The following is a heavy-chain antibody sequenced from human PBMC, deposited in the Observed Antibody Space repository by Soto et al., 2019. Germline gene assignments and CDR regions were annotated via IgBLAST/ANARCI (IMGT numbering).Heavy chain of an antibody. CDR3: AKGRGQNWNFDY. CDR1: GLPFPSYA. Sequence: EVQLLESGGGSVQPGGSLRLSWAASGLPFPSYAMHWVGRPPGKGLEWVSRLSNSGGTAYYADSVKGRFSISRDSLVNTLYLQMNSLRAEDTAVYYCAKGRGQNWNFDYWGQGTLVTVSP. J-gene: IGHJ4*02. CDR2: LSNSGGTA. D-gene: IGHD1-1*01. V-gene: IGHV3-23*01.